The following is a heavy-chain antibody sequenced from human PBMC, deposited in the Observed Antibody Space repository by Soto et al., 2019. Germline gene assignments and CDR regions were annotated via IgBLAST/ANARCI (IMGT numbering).Heavy chain of an antibody. J-gene: IGHJ4*02. CDR2: IIPIFGTA. CDR1: GGTFSSYA. D-gene: IGHD5-18*01. Sequence: EASVKVSCKASGGTFSSYAISWVRQAPGQGLEWMGGIIPIFGTANYAQKFQGRVTITADKSTSTAYMELSSLRSEDTAVYYCARDGLVDTAMVTLSLDYWGQGTLVTVSS. CDR3: ARDGLVDTAMVTLSLDY. V-gene: IGHV1-69*06.